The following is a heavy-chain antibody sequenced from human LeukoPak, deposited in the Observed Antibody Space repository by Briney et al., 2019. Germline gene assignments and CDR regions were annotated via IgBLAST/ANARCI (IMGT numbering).Heavy chain of an antibody. CDR3: ARGSPNRFGGN. J-gene: IGHJ4*02. CDR1: GFTFSSYS. Sequence: PGVSLRLSCAASGFTFSSYSMNWVRQAPGKGLEWVSFISTSSSYIYYADSVKGRFTISRDNAKNSLYLQMNSLRAEDTAVYYCARGSPNRFGGNWGQGTLVTVSS. CDR2: ISTSSSYI. V-gene: IGHV3-21*01. D-gene: IGHD3-10*01.